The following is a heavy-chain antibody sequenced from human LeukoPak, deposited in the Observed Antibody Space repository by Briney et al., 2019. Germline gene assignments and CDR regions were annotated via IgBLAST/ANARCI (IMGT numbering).Heavy chain of an antibody. CDR3: ARGWGGNIDQ. CDR1: GDSLSSNSAA. V-gene: IGHV6-1*01. Sequence: SQTLSLTCAISGDSLSSNSAAWNWITQSPSRGLEWLGRTYYRSKWYTYYAVSVKGRITINSDTSKNQFSLQLNSVTPEDTAVYYCARGWGGNIDQWGQGTLVTVSS. D-gene: IGHD3-16*01. J-gene: IGHJ5*02. CDR2: TYYRSKWYT.